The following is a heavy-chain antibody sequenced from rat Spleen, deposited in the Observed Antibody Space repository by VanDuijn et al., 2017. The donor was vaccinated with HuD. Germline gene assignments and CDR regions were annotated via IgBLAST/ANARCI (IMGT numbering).Heavy chain of an antibody. CDR1: GHSITSGYR. J-gene: IGHJ2*01. CDR3: ARSDGTHYYLPFAN. D-gene: IGHD1-12*02. V-gene: IGHV3-3*01. Sequence: EVQLQESGSGLVKPSQSLSLTCSVTGHSITSGYRWNWIRKFPGNRLEWMGYINSAGSTIYNPPLESRISITRDTFKNQFFLQVNSVTSEDTATYYCARSDGTHYYLPFANWGQGVMVTVSS. CDR2: INSAGST.